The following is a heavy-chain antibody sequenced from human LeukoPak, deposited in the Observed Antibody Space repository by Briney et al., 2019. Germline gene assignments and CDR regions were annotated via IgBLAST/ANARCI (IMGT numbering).Heavy chain of an antibody. J-gene: IGHJ4*02. V-gene: IGHV3-23*01. CDR1: GFTFSSYG. CDR3: AKDIRDAKYIVVVPAAIDY. D-gene: IGHD2-2*01. Sequence: WAALTLPSAASGFTFSSYGMSWVRQAPGKGLEWVSAISDSGGSTHYADSVKGRFTISRDNSKNTLYLQMNSLRAEDTAVYYCAKDIRDAKYIVVVPAAIDYWGQGTLVTVSS. CDR2: ISDSGGST.